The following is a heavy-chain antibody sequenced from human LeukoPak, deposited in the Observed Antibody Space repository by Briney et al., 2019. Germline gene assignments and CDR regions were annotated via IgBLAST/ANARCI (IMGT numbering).Heavy chain of an antibody. CDR2: INHSGST. CDR1: GGSFSGYY. V-gene: IGHV4-34*01. CDR3: ARGLSNSRRTLLGLDY. D-gene: IGHD3-16*01. J-gene: IGHJ4*02. Sequence: PSETLSLTCAVYGGSFSGYYWRWIRQPPGKGLEWIGEINHSGSTNYNPSLKSRVTISVDTSKNQFSLKLSSVTAADTAVFYCARGLSNSRRTLLGLDYWGQGTLVTVSS.